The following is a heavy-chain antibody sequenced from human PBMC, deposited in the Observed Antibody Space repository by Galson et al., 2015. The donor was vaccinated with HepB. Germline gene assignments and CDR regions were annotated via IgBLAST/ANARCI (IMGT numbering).Heavy chain of an antibody. J-gene: IGHJ5*02. V-gene: IGHV1-18*01. CDR1: GYTFSSYS. Sequence: SVKVSCKASGYTFSSYSITWVRQAPGQGLEWMGWINTYNRDTNHAQKFQGRVTMTTDTSASTAFMELRSLRSDDTAVYYCARGAFVVGLHSTQNNWFGPWGQGTLVTVSS. D-gene: IGHD2/OR15-2a*01. CDR3: ARGAFVVGLHSTQNNWFGP. CDR2: INTYNRDT.